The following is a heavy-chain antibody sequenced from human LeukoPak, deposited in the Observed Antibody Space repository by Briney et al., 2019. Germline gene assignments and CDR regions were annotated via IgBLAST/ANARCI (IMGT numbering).Heavy chain of an antibody. CDR3: ARASRGYCGSGRPAKSTNWYFDL. CDR1: GGSISSYY. V-gene: IGHV4-59*12. CDR2: IYYSGST. Sequence: SETLSLTCTVSGGSISSYYWSWIRQPPGKGLEWIGYIYYSGSTNYNPSLKSRVTISVDTSKNQFSLKLSSVTAADTAVYYCARASRGYCGSGRPAKSTNWYFDLWGRGTLVTVSS. J-gene: IGHJ2*01. D-gene: IGHD3-10*01.